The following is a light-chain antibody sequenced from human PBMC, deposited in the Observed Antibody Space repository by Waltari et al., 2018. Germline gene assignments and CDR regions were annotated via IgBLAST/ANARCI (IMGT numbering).Light chain of an antibody. CDR3: QNDDRLPAM. V-gene: IGKV3-20*01. CDR1: QSIGIY. J-gene: IGKJ1*01. Sequence: IVLTQSPGPLSLSPGARATLSCRARQSIGIYLAWYQKRPGQPPSLLINHSTNGATGLPKMFSSSGARTYSIITISRLEHDYVAVYCCQNDDRLPAMFGQGTRVEIK. CDR2: HST.